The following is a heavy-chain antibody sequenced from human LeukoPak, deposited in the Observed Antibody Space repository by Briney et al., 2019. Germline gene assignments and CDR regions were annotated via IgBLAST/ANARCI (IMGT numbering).Heavy chain of an antibody. V-gene: IGHV3-7*03. CDR2: IKQDGSEK. D-gene: IGHD3-10*01. CDR3: ARDLLYGTIDY. CDR1: GFTFSSYW. Sequence: PGGSLRLSCAASGFTFSSYWMSWVRQAPWKGLEWVANIKQDGSEKYYVDSVKGRFTISRDNAKNSLYLQMNSLRAEDTALYYCARDLLYGTIDYWGQGTLVTVSS. J-gene: IGHJ4*02.